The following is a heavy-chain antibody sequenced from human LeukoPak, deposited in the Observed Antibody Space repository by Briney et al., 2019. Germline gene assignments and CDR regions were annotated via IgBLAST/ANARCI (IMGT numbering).Heavy chain of an antibody. CDR3: ATAHEWLDAAFDI. CDR1: GYTFTSYA. V-gene: IGHV1-3*01. Sequence: ASVKVSCKASGYTFTSYAMHWVRQAPGQRLEWMGWINAGNGNTKYSQKFQGRVTMTRDTSISTAYMELSSLRSEDTAVYYCATAHEWLDAAFDIWGQGTMVTVSS. J-gene: IGHJ3*02. CDR2: INAGNGNT. D-gene: IGHD5-12*01.